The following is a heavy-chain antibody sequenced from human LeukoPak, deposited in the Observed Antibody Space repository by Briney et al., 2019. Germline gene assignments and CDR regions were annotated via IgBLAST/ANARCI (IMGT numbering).Heavy chain of an antibody. CDR3: AADRPPITMVRGVIID. J-gene: IGHJ4*02. D-gene: IGHD3-10*01. V-gene: IGHV1-58*02. CDR2: IVVGSGNT. Sequence: GTSVKVSCKASGFTFTRSAMQWVRQARGQRLEWIGWIVVGSGNTNYAQKFQERVTITRDMSTSTAYMELSSLRSEDTAVYYCAADRPPITMVRGVIIDWGQGTLVTVSS. CDR1: GFTFTRSA.